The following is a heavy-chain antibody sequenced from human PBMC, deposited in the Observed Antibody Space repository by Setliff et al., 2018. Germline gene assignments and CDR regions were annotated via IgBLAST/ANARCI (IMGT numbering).Heavy chain of an antibody. Sequence: ASVKVSCKASGYTFTTYYMHWVRQAPGQGLEWMGIINPSGGYANYAQKFQGRVTMTRDTSTSTVYMELTSLRYDDTAVYYCVRGPGPSVVVAIPFDHWGQGSLVTVSS. D-gene: IGHD5-12*01. CDR1: GYTFTTYY. CDR3: VRGPGPSVVVAIPFDH. J-gene: IGHJ4*02. V-gene: IGHV1-46*01. CDR2: INPSGGYA.